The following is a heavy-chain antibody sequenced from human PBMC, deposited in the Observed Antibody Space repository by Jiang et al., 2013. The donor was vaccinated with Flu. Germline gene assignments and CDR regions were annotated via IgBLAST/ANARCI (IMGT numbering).Heavy chain of an antibody. V-gene: IGHV4-59*01. CDR3: ARSQEYSSTWYGAFDI. D-gene: IGHD6-13*01. CDR1: GGVHQYLL. CDR2: IYYSGST. Sequence: TVSGGVHQYLLLELDPAAPGKGLEWIGYIYYSGSTNYNPSLKSRVTISVDTSKNQFSLKLSSVTAADTAVYYCARSQEYSSTWYGAFDIWGQGTMVTVSS. J-gene: IGHJ3*02.